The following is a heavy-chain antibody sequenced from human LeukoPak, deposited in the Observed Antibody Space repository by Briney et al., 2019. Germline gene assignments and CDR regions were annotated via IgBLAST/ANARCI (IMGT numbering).Heavy chain of an antibody. CDR2: IHTSGST. CDR3: ARDPEGHGYYFDY. V-gene: IGHV4-4*07. CDR1: GGSTSNYF. D-gene: IGHD3-3*01. Sequence: SETLSLTCTVSGGSTSNYFCTWLRQSAGKGLGWIGRIHTSGSTNYNPSLKSRVSMSVDTSKDQFSLKLSSVTAADTAVYYCARDPEGHGYYFDYWGQGALVTVSS. J-gene: IGHJ4*02.